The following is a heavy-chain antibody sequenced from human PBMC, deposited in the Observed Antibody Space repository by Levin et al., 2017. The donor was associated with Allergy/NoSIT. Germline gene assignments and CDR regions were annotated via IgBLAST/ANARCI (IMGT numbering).Heavy chain of an antibody. D-gene: IGHD6-25*01. V-gene: IGHV3-33*01. CDR2: IWYDGSNK. Sequence: GGSLRLSCAASGFTFSSYGMHWVRQAPGKGLEWVAVIWYDGSNKYYADSVKGRFTISRDNSKNTLYLQMNSLRAEDTAVYYCARDRIAAARWVFDYWGQGTLVTVSS. CDR3: ARDRIAAARWVFDY. CDR1: GFTFSSYG. J-gene: IGHJ4*02.